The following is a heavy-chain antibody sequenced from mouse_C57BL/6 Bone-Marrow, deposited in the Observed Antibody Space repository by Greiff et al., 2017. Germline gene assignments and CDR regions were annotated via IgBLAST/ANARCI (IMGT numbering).Heavy chain of an antibody. CDR1: GYSITSGYY. CDR2: ISYDGSN. D-gene: IGHD4-1*01. Sequence: EVQLVESGPGLVKPSQSLSLTCSVTGYSITSGYYWNWIRQFPGNKLEWMGYISYDGSNNYNPSLKNRISITRDTSKNQFFLKLNSVTTEDTATYYCARNNWEEGCFDYWGQGTTLTVSS. V-gene: IGHV3-6*01. CDR3: ARNNWEEGCFDY. J-gene: IGHJ2*01.